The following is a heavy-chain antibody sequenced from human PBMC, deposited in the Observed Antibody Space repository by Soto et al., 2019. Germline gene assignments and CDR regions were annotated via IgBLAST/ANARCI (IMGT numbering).Heavy chain of an antibody. CDR2: ISYDSSHK. Sequence: VQLLESGGGLIQPGGSLRLSCAASGFTFSYGIHWLRQAPGKGLEWVAYISYDSSHKFYGDSVKGRFTISRDNPKNTQFLQMNSLRAEDTAVYYCAKLVIGYCSGNTCDDYWGQGTLVAVSS. CDR1: GFTFSYG. D-gene: IGHD2-15*01. V-gene: IGHV3-30*18. CDR3: AKLVIGYCSGNTCDDY. J-gene: IGHJ4*02.